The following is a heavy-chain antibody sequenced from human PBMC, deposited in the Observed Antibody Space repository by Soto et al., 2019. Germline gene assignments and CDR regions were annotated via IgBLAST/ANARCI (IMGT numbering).Heavy chain of an antibody. CDR1: GGSVSSNY. J-gene: IGHJ5*02. CDR3: ARERAAPSWIDP. V-gene: IGHV4-4*07. Sequence: PSETLSLTXTVSGGSVSSNYWTWIRQPAGKGLEWIGRMYISGTTDYNPSLKGRVTMSVDTSKNQFSLTLTSVTAADTAVYYCARERAAPSWIDPWGRGTLVTVSS. CDR2: MYISGTT. D-gene: IGHD6-6*01.